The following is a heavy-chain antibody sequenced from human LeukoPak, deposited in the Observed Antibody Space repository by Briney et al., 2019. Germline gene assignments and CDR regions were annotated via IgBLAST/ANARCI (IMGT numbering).Heavy chain of an antibody. Sequence: PGGSLRLSCAASGFTFSSYAMSWVRQAPGKRLEWVSAISGSGGSTYYADSVKGRFTISRDNSKNTLYLQMNSLRAEDTAVYYCAKPWCSGGSCYGTGDYWGQGTLVTVSS. CDR1: GFTFSSYA. CDR2: ISGSGGST. CDR3: AKPWCSGGSCYGTGDY. J-gene: IGHJ4*02. D-gene: IGHD2-15*01. V-gene: IGHV3-23*01.